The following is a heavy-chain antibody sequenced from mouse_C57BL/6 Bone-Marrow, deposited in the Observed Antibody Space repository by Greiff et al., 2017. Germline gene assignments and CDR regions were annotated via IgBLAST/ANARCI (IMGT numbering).Heavy chain of an antibody. CDR2: INPYNGGT. Sequence: EVQLLESGPVLVKPGASVKMSCKASGYTFTDYYMNWVKQSHGKSLEWIGVINPYNGGTSYNQKFKGKATLTVDKSSSTAYMELNSLTSEDSAVYYCARNYYYGNYLYAMDYWGQGTSVTVSS. J-gene: IGHJ4*01. CDR3: ARNYYYGNYLYAMDY. V-gene: IGHV1-19*01. D-gene: IGHD2-1*01. CDR1: GYTFTDYY.